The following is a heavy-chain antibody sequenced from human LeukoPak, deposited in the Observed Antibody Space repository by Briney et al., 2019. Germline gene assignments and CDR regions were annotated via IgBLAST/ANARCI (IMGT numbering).Heavy chain of an antibody. V-gene: IGHV3-48*02. CDR3: ARYCSSTSCYLAHAFDI. CDR1: GFTFSSYS. CDR2: IISRATTT. D-gene: IGHD2-2*01. Sequence: GGSLRLSCAASGFTFSSYSMNWVRQAPGKGLEWVSYIISRATTTYYADSVKGRFTISRDNAKNSLYLQMNSLRDEDTAVYYCARYCSSTSCYLAHAFDIWGQGTMVTVSS. J-gene: IGHJ3*02.